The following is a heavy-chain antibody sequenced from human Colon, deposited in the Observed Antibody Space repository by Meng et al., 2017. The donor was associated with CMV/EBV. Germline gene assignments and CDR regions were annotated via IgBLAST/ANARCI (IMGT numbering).Heavy chain of an antibody. CDR1: GYTFTSYG. Sequence: ASVKVSCKASGYTFTSYGISWVRQAPGQGLEWMGWISAYNGNTNYAQKLQGRVNMTTDTSTSTAYMELRSLRSDDTAVYYCARLFMVVPAATSGWFDPWGQGTLVTVSS. J-gene: IGHJ5*02. D-gene: IGHD2-2*01. CDR3: ARLFMVVPAATSGWFDP. CDR2: ISAYNGNT. V-gene: IGHV1-18*01.